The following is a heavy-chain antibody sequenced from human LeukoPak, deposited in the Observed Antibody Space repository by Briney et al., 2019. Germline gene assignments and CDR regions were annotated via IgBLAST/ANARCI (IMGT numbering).Heavy chain of an antibody. CDR3: ARDQGTLYYFGN. V-gene: IGHV3-74*03. Sequence: GGSLRLSCAASGFTFSNSWMHWVRQAPGKGPVWVSRSNSDGSSTKYADSVKGRFTISRDNGKNTLYLQMDSLRIEDTAVYYSARDQGTLYYFGNWGQGTLVTVSS. J-gene: IGHJ4*02. CDR1: GFTFSNSW. CDR2: SNSDGSST. D-gene: IGHD1-1*01.